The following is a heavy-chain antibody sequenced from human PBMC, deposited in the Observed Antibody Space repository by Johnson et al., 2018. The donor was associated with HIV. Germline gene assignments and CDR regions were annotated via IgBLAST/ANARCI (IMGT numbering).Heavy chain of an antibody. V-gene: IGHV3-23*04. D-gene: IGHD2-8*02. J-gene: IGHJ3*02. CDR2: LSNTGLNT. CDR3: ARVARVVVYAEDAFDI. Sequence: MLLVESGGGLLPPGGSLKLSCAASGFTFSDYAMAWVRQAPGKGLQWLAELSNTGLNTYYADSVRGRFTISRDNSKNMLYLQMNTLRAEDTAVYYCARVARVVVYAEDAFDIWGQGTMVTVSS. CDR1: GFTFSDYA.